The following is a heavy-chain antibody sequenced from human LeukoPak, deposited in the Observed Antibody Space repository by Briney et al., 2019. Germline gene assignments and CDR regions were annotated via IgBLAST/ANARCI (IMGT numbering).Heavy chain of an antibody. CDR2: ISYTGTT. D-gene: IGHD3-16*01. V-gene: IGHV4-59*08. CDR1: GGSISSYY. Sequence: SETLSLTCTVSGGSISSYYWSWIRQPPGRGLEWIGYISYTGTTTYTPSLMTRVTITSDTPKNRFSLKLTSVTAADTAVYYCARHFGSAKNWFDPWGQGTLVTVSS. CDR3: ARHFGSAKNWFDP. J-gene: IGHJ5*02.